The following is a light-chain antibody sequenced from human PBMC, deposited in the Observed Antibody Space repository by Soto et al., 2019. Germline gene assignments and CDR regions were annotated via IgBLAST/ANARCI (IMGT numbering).Light chain of an antibody. CDR1: QSISSY. CDR2: AAS. J-gene: IGKJ5*01. CDR3: QQSYSTPFT. Sequence: DIQMTQSPSSLSASLAPSVTISCRASQSISSYLNWYQQKPGKAPKLLIYAASSLQSGVPSRFSGSGSGTDFTLTISSLQPEDFATYYCQQSYSTPFTFGQGTRLEIK. V-gene: IGKV1-39*01.